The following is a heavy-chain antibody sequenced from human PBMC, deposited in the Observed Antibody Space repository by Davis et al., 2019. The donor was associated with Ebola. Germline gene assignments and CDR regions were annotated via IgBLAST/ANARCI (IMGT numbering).Heavy chain of an antibody. CDR1: GFTFSDYY. CDR3: AREGSKRWLQFLN. Sequence: GESPKISCAASGFTFSDYYMSWIRQAPGKGLEWVSYISSSGSTIYYADSVKGRFTISRDNAKNSLYLQMNSLRAEDTAVYYCAREGSKRWLQFLNWGQGTLVTVSS. J-gene: IGHJ4*02. V-gene: IGHV3-11*04. CDR2: ISSSGSTI. D-gene: IGHD5-24*01.